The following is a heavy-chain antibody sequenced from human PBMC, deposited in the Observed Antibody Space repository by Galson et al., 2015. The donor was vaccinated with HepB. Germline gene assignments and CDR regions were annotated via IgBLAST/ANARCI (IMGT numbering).Heavy chain of an antibody. CDR1: GFTFSSYG. V-gene: IGHV3-30*18. J-gene: IGHJ6*02. D-gene: IGHD3-10*01. CDR3: AKDHFKGGYGSGSYLGV. Sequence: SLRLSCAASGFTFSSYGMHWVRQAPGKGLEWVAVISYDGSNEYYADSVKGRFTISRDNSKNTLYLQMNSLRAEDTAVYYCAKDHFKGGYGSGSYLGVWGQGTTVTVSS. CDR2: ISYDGSNE.